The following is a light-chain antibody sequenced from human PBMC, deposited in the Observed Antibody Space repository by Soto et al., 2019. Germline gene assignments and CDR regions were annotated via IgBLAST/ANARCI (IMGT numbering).Light chain of an antibody. J-gene: IGKJ1*01. Sequence: EIVLTQSPGTLSLSPGERATLSCRASQSLTSRYLAWYRQKPGQAPRLLIYGGSSGATGIPVRFSGGGSETDFTLTITRLEPEDFAVYYCQQYSSSRTFGQGTKVDIK. CDR3: QQYSSSRT. CDR1: QSLTSRY. V-gene: IGKV3-20*01. CDR2: GGS.